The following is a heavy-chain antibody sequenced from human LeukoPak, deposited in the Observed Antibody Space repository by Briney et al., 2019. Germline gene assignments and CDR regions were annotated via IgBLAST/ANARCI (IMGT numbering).Heavy chain of an antibody. D-gene: IGHD3-16*01. CDR1: GGSFSGYY. J-gene: IGHJ4*02. CDR2: INHSGTT. Sequence: PSETLSLTCAVHGGSFSGYYWTWIRQPPGKGLEWIGEINHSGTTNYNPSLKSRVTISVDTSKNQFSLKLSSVTAADTAVYYCARGNTFGGVTMRSGIDYFDYWGQGTLVTVSS. CDR3: ARGNTFGGVTMRSGIDYFDY. V-gene: IGHV4-34*01.